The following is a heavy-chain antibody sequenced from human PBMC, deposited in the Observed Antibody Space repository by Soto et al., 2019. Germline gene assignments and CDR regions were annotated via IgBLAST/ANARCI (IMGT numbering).Heavy chain of an antibody. V-gene: IGHV1-46*01. CDR2: INPSGGYT. D-gene: IGHD7-27*01. J-gene: IGHJ1*01. Sequence: ASVKVSCKASGYTFTRNYIHWVRQAPGQGLEWMGIINPSGGYTDYAQRFQGRIALTRDMSTSTVYMELSSLTTEDTALYYCARLPSNSGGNLDLWGQGTLVTVSS. CDR1: GYTFTRNY. CDR3: ARLPSNSGGNLDL.